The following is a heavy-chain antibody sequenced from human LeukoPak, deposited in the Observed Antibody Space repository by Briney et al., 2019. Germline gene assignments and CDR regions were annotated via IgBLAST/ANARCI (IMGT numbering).Heavy chain of an antibody. Sequence: PGGSLRLSCAASEFTFSNYDMNWGRQAPGKGLEWVSYISNSGSTIYYADSVKGRFTISRDNARNSLYLQMNSLRAEDTALYYCARDLSSTTGYYYYGMDVWGQGTTVTVSS. V-gene: IGHV3-48*03. J-gene: IGHJ6*02. CDR2: ISNSGSTI. D-gene: IGHD2/OR15-2a*01. CDR3: ARDLSSTTGYYYYGMDV. CDR1: EFTFSNYD.